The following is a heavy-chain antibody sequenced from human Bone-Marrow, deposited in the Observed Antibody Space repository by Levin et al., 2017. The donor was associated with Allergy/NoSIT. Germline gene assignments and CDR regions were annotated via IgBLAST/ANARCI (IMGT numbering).Heavy chain of an antibody. V-gene: IGHV4-61*01. D-gene: IGHD5-24*01. J-gene: IGHJ4*02. Sequence: SETLSLTCTVSGGSVISGNYYWSWIRQPPGKRLEWIGYIYYSGDTNYNPSLKSRVTISVDTSKNQFSLKLSSVTAADTAVYYCARILKNGYNLFDYWGQGTLVTVSS. CDR3: ARILKNGYNLFDY. CDR1: GGSVISGNYY. CDR2: IYYSGDT.